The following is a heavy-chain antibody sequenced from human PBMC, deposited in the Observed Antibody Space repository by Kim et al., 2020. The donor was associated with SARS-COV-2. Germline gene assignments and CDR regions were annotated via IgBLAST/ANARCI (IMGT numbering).Heavy chain of an antibody. J-gene: IGHJ6*03. CDR1: GGSFSLDF. CDR3: GRERQGMVKFSYFGILTSSTAHYSYTDV. CDR2: TNHGGST. V-gene: IGHV4-34*01. D-gene: IGHD3-9*01. Sequence: SETLSLTCAVSGGSFSLDFWTWIRQSPGKGREWIGNTNHGGSTNYNPSPKSRVTISIETPKNQFSLSLNSVTATDTAIYFCGRERQGMVKFSYFGILTSSTAHYSYTDVWANGTSVTVS.